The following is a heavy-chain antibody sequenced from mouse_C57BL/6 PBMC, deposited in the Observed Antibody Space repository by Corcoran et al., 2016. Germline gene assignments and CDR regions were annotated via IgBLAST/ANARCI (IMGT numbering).Heavy chain of an antibody. CDR3: ARRAGNYGNWRYYAMDY. J-gene: IGHJ4*01. CDR1: GYTFTTYG. CDR2: INTYSGVP. Sequence: QIQLVQSGPELKKPGETVKISCKASGYTFTTYGMSWVKQAPGKGLKWMGWINTYSGVPTYADDFKGRFAFSLETSASTAYLQINNLKNEDTATYFCARRAGNYGNWRYYAMDYWGQGTSVTVSS. D-gene: IGHD2-1*01. V-gene: IGHV9-3*01.